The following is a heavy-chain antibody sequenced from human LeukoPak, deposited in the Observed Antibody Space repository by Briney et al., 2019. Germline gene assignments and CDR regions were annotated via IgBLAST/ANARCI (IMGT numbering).Heavy chain of an antibody. D-gene: IGHD5-24*01. CDR3: ARSRDGYSLDS. CDR1: GGSISSGGYY. J-gene: IGHJ4*02. Sequence: SETLSLTCTVSGGSISSGGYYWSWIRQLPEKGLEWIGYIYYSGSTYYNPSLKSRLTISIDTSGNQFFLKMSSVTAADTAVYYCARSRDGYSLDSRGQGTLVTVSP. V-gene: IGHV4-31*03. CDR2: IYYSGST.